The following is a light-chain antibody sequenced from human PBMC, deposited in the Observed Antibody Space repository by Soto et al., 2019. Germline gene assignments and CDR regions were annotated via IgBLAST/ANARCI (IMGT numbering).Light chain of an antibody. CDR3: HRYLSSPPFT. J-gene: IGKJ2*01. Sequence: EIVLTQSPGTLSLSPGERATLSCRASQRVSSSYLAWYQQKPGQAPRLLIYGASTRATGSPDRFSGSGSGTDCTLTIIRLEPEDFAVYFCHRYLSSPPFTFVQVTKVEI. V-gene: IGKV3-20*01. CDR1: QRVSSSY. CDR2: GAS.